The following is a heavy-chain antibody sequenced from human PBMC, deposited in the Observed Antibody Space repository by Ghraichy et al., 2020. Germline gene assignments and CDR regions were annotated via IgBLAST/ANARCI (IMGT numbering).Heavy chain of an antibody. D-gene: IGHD3-22*01. CDR2: INTYNGDT. CDR3: ARVPIGYYDKSGYYPYYSDL. CDR1: GYTFTNYG. J-gene: IGHJ5*02. V-gene: IGHV1-18*01. Sequence: ASVKVSCKSSGYTFTNYGIIWVRQAPGQGLEWMGWINTYNGDTKSAQKFQDRVSMTTDTSTSAAFMELRSLRPDDTAVYFCARVPIGYYDKSGYYPYYSDLWGQGTLVTVSS.